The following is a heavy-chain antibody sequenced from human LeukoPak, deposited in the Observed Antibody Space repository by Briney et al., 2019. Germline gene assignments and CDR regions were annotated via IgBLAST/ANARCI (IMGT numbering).Heavy chain of an antibody. CDR1: GGAITSHY. CDR3: GRDALVGYFSYYYMDV. J-gene: IGHJ6*03. CDR2: ISNSGST. D-gene: IGHD2-15*01. V-gene: IGHV4-59*11. Sequence: SETLSLTCSVSGGAITSHYWTWIWQSPVKGLEWIGDISNSGSTSYNPSLKSRVTISIDTSKNQFSLKLSSVTAADTAVYYCGRDALVGYFSYYYMDVWGKGTTVTVSS.